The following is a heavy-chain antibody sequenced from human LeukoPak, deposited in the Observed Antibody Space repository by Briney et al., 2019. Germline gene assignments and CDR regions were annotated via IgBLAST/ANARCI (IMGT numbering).Heavy chain of an antibody. D-gene: IGHD3-22*01. CDR2: ISSSGSTI. CDR3: ARDPYYDSSGFVLDV. J-gene: IGHJ6*02. Sequence: GGSLRLSCAASGFTFSDYEMNWVRQAPGKGLEWVSYISSSGSTIYYADSVKGRFTISRDNSKNTLYLQMNSLRAEDTAVYYCARDPYYDSSGFVLDVWGQGTTVTVSS. CDR1: GFTFSDYE. V-gene: IGHV3-48*01.